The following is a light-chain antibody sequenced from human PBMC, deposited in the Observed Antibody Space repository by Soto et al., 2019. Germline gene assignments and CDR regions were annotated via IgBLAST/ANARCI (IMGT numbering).Light chain of an antibody. Sequence: EIVLTQSPATLSLSPGERATLSCRASQSVSSSYLAWYQQKPGQAPRLLIYGASSRATGIPDRFSGSGSGTDFTLTISRLEPEDFAVYSCQQYGSSPLTFGPGTKVDIK. CDR2: GAS. V-gene: IGKV3-20*01. J-gene: IGKJ3*01. CDR1: QSVSSSY. CDR3: QQYGSSPLT.